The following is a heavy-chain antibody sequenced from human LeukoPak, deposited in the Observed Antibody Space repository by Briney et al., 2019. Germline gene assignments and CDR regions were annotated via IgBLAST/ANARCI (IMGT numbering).Heavy chain of an antibody. CDR3: ANWVRVGAIIRGY. D-gene: IGHD1-26*01. CDR2: ISGSGGST. CDR1: GFTFSSYA. J-gene: IGHJ4*02. Sequence: GGSLRLSCAASGFTFSSYAMSWVRQAPGKGLEWVSAISGSGGSTYYADSAKGRFTISRDNSKNTLYLQMNSLRAEDTAVYYCANWVRVGAIIRGYWGQGTLVTVSS. V-gene: IGHV3-23*01.